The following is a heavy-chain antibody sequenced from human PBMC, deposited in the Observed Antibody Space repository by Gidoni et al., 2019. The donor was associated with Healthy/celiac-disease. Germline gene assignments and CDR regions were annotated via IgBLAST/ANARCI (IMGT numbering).Heavy chain of an antibody. CDR3: ARDGRSIAARPTSYYFDY. V-gene: IGHV3-11*06. CDR1: GFTFSDYY. D-gene: IGHD6-6*01. Sequence: QVQLVESGGGLVKPGGSLRLSCAASGFTFSDYYMSWIRQAPGKGLEWVSYISSSSSYTNYADSVKGRFTISRDNAKNSLYLQMNSLRAEDTAVYYCARDGRSIAARPTSYYFDYWGQGTLVTVSS. J-gene: IGHJ4*02. CDR2: ISSSSSYT.